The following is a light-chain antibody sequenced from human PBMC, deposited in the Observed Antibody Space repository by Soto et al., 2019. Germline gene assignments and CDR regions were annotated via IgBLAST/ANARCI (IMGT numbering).Light chain of an antibody. CDR1: QDITNS. V-gene: IGKV1-33*01. Sequence: DIQMTQSPSSLSASVGDRVTITCQASQDITNSLNWYQQKPGKAPNLLIFDASNLDAGVPSRFSGSGSGTEFTLTIISLQPEDFATYYCQQSYRFPKTFGRGTKVEVK. CDR3: QQSYRFPKT. CDR2: DAS. J-gene: IGKJ1*01.